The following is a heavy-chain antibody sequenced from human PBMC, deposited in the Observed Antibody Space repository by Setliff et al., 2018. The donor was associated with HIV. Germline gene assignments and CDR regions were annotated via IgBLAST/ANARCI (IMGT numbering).Heavy chain of an antibody. CDR2: ISGSGGST. J-gene: IGHJ2*01. Sequence: GGSLRLSCAASGFTFSSYAMSWVRQAPGKGLEWVSGISGSGGSTYYADSVKGRFTISSDNSKNTLYLQMNSLRAEDTAVYYCTRVFYSFWSGYFLYWYFDLWGRGTLVTVSS. V-gene: IGHV3-23*01. D-gene: IGHD3-3*01. CDR3: TRVFYSFWSGYFLYWYFDL. CDR1: GFTFSSYA.